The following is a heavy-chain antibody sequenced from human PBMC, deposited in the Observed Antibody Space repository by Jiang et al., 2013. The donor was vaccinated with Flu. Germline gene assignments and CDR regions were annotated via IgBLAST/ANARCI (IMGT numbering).Heavy chain of an antibody. CDR1: GYTFTSYG. CDR2: ISAYNGNT. D-gene: IGHD5-24*01. Sequence: SGAEVKKPGASVKVSCKASGYTFTSYGISWVRQAPGQGLEWMGWISAYNGNTNYAQKLQGRVIMTTDTSTSTAYMELRSLRSDDTAVYYCARVWEVGRREVEMATSSPFDYWGQGTLVTVSS. CDR3: ARVWEVGRREVEMATSSPFDY. J-gene: IGHJ4*02. V-gene: IGHV1-18*01.